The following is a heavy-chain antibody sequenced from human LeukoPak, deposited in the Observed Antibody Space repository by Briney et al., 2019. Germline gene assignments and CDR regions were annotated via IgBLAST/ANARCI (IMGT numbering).Heavy chain of an antibody. CDR1: GFNFDDFA. Sequence: GGSLRLSCAASGFNFDDFAMYWVRQAPGKGLEWVAGINWSGGQIDYADSVKGRFTISRDNNGNSLFLQMNSLRPEDTALYYCARDQDQLLYLRPPDLWGQGTLVTVSS. D-gene: IGHD2-2*02. CDR2: INWSGGQI. CDR3: ARDQDQLLYLRPPDL. J-gene: IGHJ4*02. V-gene: IGHV3-9*01.